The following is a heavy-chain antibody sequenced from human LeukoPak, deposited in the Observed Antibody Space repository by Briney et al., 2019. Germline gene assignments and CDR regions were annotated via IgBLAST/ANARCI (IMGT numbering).Heavy chain of an antibody. Sequence: GESLKISCQGSGYRFTNYWIGWVRQMPGKGLEWMGIIYPGDSETRYSPSFQGQVTISADKSISTAYLQWSSLKASDTAMYYCARGLRYYFDYWGQGTLVTVSS. V-gene: IGHV5-51*01. CDR3: ARGLRYYFDY. J-gene: IGHJ4*02. CDR1: GYRFTNYW. CDR2: IYPGDSET. D-gene: IGHD4-17*01.